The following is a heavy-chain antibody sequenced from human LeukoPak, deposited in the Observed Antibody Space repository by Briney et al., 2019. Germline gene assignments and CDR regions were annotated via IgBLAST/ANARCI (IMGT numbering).Heavy chain of an antibody. V-gene: IGHV3-7*05. CDR3: ARHYGSSIAFDY. Sequence: GESLKISCAASGFTFSNYWMSWVRQAPGKGLEWVANIKQDGSEKYSVDSVKGRFTISRDNAKNSLYLQMNSLRAEDTAVYYCARHYGSSIAFDYWGQGTLVTVSS. D-gene: IGHD6-13*01. CDR1: GFTFSNYW. CDR2: IKQDGSEK. J-gene: IGHJ4*02.